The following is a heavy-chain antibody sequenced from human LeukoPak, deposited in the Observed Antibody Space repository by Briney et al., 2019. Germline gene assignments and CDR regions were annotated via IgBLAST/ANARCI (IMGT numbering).Heavy chain of an antibody. Sequence: ASVKVSCKASGYTFTSYDINWVRQAPGQGLEWMGIINPSGGSTSYAQKFQGRVTMTRDTSTSTVYMELSSLRSEDTAVYYCATDLMTPGAFGIWGQGTMVTVSS. CDR1: GYTFTSYD. CDR2: INPSGGST. CDR3: ATDLMTPGAFGI. V-gene: IGHV1-46*01. J-gene: IGHJ3*02. D-gene: IGHD3-16*01.